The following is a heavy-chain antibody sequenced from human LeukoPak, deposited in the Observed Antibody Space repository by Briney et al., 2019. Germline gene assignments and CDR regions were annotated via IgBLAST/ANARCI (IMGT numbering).Heavy chain of an antibody. V-gene: IGHV1-18*01. CDR2: ISAYNDNT. CDR1: GYTFTSYG. CDR3: ARVPPDIVATIYYYYYYMDV. D-gene: IGHD5-12*01. Sequence: ASVKVSCKASGYTFTSYGITWVRQAPGQGLEWMGWISAYNDNTNYAQKLQGRVTMTTDTSTSTAYMELRSLRSDGTAVYYCARVPPDIVATIYYYYYYMDVWGKGTTVTVSS. J-gene: IGHJ6*03.